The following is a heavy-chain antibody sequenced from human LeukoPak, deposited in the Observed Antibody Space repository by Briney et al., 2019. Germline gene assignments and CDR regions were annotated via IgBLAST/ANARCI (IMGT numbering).Heavy chain of an antibody. J-gene: IGHJ5*02. CDR3: ARGLSVLRFLEWSRRFDP. CDR1: GGSFSGYY. CDR2: INHSGST. Sequence: SETLSLTCAVYGGSFSGYYWSWIRQPPGKGLEWIGEINHSGSTNYNPSLKSRVIISVDTSKNQFSLKLSSVTAADTAVYYCARGLSVLRFLEWSRRFDPWGQGTLVTASS. V-gene: IGHV4-34*01. D-gene: IGHD3-3*01.